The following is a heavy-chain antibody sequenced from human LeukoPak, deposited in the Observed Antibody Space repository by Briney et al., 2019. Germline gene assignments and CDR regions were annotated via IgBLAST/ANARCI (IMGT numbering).Heavy chain of an antibody. CDR3: ARVKGRRGYSYGYGYYFDY. CDR1: GGPISSYY. Sequence: SETLSLTCTVSGGPISSYYWSWIQQPPGKGLEWIGYIYYSGSTNYNPSLKSRVTISVDTSKNQFSLKLSSVTAADTAVYYCARVKGRRGYSYGYGYYFDYWGQGTLVTVSS. V-gene: IGHV4-59*01. D-gene: IGHD5-18*01. CDR2: IYYSGST. J-gene: IGHJ4*02.